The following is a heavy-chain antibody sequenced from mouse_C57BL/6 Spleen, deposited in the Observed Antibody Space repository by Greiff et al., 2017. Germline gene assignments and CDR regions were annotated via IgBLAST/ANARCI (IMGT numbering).Heavy chain of an antibody. CDR3: ARGTATRFAY. V-gene: IGHV1-69*01. CDR2: IDPSDSYT. CDR1: GYTFTSYW. J-gene: IGHJ3*01. D-gene: IGHD1-2*01. Sequence: VQLQQSGAELVMPGASVKLSCKASGYTFTSYWMHWVKQRPGQGLEWIGEIDPSDSYTNYNQKFKGKSTLTVDKSSSTAYMQLSSLTSEDSAVYYCARGTATRFAYWGQGTLVTVSA.